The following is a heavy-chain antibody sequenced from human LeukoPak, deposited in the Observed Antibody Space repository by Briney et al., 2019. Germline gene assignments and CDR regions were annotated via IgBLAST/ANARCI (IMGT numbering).Heavy chain of an antibody. CDR3: ARDRVGELLLDC. CDR1: GFTVSSNC. V-gene: IGHV3-33*08. J-gene: IGHJ4*02. CDR2: IWYDGSNK. D-gene: IGHD1-26*01. Sequence: GGSLRLSCTASGFTVSSNCMSWVRQAPGKGLEWVAVIWYDGSNKYYADSVKGRFTISRDNSKNTLYLQMNSLRAEDTAVYYCARDRVGELLLDCWGQGTLVTVSS.